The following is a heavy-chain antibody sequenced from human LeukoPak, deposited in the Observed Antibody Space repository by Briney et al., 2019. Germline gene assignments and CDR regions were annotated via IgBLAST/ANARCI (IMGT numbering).Heavy chain of an antibody. V-gene: IGHV3-21*01. CDR2: ISSSSSYI. D-gene: IGHD1-7*01. J-gene: IGHJ4*02. CDR3: ARAHNWKYGTFDY. CDR1: GFTFSSYS. Sequence: GGSLRLSCAASGFTFSSYSMNRVRQAPGKGLEWVSCISSSSSYIYYADSVKGRFTISRDNAKNSLYLQTNSLRVEDTAVYYCARAHNWKYGTFDYWGQGTLVTVSS.